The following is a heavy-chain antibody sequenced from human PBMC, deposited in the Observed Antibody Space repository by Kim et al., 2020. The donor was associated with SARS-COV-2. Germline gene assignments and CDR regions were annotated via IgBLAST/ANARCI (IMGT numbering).Heavy chain of an antibody. V-gene: IGHV4-30-2*01. CDR1: GGSISSGGYS. J-gene: IGHJ6*02. CDR3: ARGYGWGRSYGMAG. Sequence: SETLSLTCAVSGGSISSGGYSWSWIRQPPGKGLEWIGYIYYSGSTYYNPSLKSRVTISVDRSKNQFSLKLSSVTAADTAVYYCARGYGWGRSYGMAGRG. CDR2: IYYSGST. D-gene: IGHD3-10*01.